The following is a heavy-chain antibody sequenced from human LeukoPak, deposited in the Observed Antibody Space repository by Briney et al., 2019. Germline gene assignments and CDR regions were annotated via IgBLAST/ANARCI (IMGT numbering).Heavy chain of an antibody. CDR1: GGSISSGSYY. Sequence: SETLSLTCTVSGGSISSGSYYWSWIRQPAGKGLEWIGRIYTSGSTNYNPSLKSRVTISVDTSKNQFSLKLSSVTAADTAVYYCARDHLYSSGWYLGYDAFDIWGQGTMVTVSS. CDR2: IYTSGST. V-gene: IGHV4-61*02. J-gene: IGHJ3*02. D-gene: IGHD6-19*01. CDR3: ARDHLYSSGWYLGYDAFDI.